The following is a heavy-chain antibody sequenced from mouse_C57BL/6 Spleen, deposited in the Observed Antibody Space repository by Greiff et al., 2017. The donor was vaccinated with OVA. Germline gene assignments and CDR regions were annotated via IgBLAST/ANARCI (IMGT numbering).Heavy chain of an antibody. CDR3: AREGLIATVVGGYFDV. J-gene: IGHJ1*03. V-gene: IGHV1-76*01. CDR1: GYTFTDYY. CDR2: IYPGSGNT. D-gene: IGHD1-1*01. Sequence: VQLQQSGAELVRPGASVKLSCKASGYTFTDYYINWVKQRPGQGLEWIARIYPGSGNTYYNEKFKGKATLTAEKSSSTAYMQLSSLTSEDSAVYFCAREGLIATVVGGYFDVWGTGTTVTVSS.